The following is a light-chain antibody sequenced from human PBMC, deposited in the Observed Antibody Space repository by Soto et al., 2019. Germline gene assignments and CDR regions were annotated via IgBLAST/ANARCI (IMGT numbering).Light chain of an antibody. J-gene: IGLJ2*01. Sequence: QSVLTQPPSASGSPGQSVTISCTGTSSDVGGYNYVSWYQQHPGKAPKHMIYEVTKRPSGVPDRFSGSKSGNTASLTVSGLQAEDEADYYCSSYAGSNNFVVFGGGTQLTVL. CDR2: EVT. CDR1: SSDVGGYNY. V-gene: IGLV2-8*01. CDR3: SSYAGSNNFVV.